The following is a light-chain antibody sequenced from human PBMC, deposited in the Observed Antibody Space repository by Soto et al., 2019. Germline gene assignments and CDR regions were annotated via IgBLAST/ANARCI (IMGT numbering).Light chain of an antibody. CDR3: QQSYDTPALT. CDR1: QSISRY. CDR2: GAS. J-gene: IGKJ4*01. Sequence: DIPLTQSHSSLSASVVERVTIXCRASQSISRYLNWYQKKPGRAPNLLIYGASRLQSGVPSRFSGSGSGTEFTLIISSLQPEDFATYYCQQSYDTPALTFGGGTKVDIK. V-gene: IGKV1-39*01.